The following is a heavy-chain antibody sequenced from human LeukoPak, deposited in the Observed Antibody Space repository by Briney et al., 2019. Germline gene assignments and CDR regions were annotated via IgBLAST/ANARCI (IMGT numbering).Heavy chain of an antibody. CDR2: ISSSSSYT. Sequence: GGSLRLSCAASGFTFSDYYMSWIRQAPGKGLEWVSYISSSSSYTNYADSVKGRFTISRDNAKNSLYLQMNSLRVEDTAVYYCAKDGLRYYYDSSGFYPGDCWGQGTLVTVSS. D-gene: IGHD3-22*01. V-gene: IGHV3-11*06. J-gene: IGHJ4*02. CDR1: GFTFSDYY. CDR3: AKDGLRYYYDSSGFYPGDC.